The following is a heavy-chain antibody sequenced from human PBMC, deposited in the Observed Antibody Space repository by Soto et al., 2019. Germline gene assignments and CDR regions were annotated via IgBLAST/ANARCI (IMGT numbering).Heavy chain of an antibody. V-gene: IGHV1-18*01. CDR3: ARRGLTWYYDFWSGSYHGYYAMDV. D-gene: IGHD3-3*01. CDR2: ISAYNGNT. CDR1: GYTFTSYG. J-gene: IGHJ6*02. Sequence: GASVKVSCKASGYTFTSYGISWVRQAPGQGLEWMGWISAYNGNTNYAQKLQGRVTMTTDTSTSTAYMELRSLRSDDTAVYYCARRGLTWYYDFWSGSYHGYYAMDVWGQGTTVTVSS.